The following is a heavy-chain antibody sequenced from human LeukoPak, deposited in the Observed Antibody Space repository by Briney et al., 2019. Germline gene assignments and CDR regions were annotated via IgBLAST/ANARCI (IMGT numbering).Heavy chain of an antibody. D-gene: IGHD4-17*01. J-gene: IGHJ4*02. CDR2: INPNSGGT. Sequence: ASVKVSCKASGYTFTGYYMHWVRQAPGQGLEWMGWINPNSGGTNYAQKFQGRVTMTRDTSISTAYMELSRLRSDDTAVYYCAREPQYYGVVDYWGQGTLVTVSS. CDR1: GYTFTGYY. CDR3: AREPQYYGVVDY. V-gene: IGHV1-2*02.